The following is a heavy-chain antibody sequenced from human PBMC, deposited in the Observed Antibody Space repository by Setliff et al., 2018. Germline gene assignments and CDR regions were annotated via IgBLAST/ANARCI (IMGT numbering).Heavy chain of an antibody. D-gene: IGHD6-19*01. V-gene: IGHV4-34*01. J-gene: IGHJ4*02. CDR3: ARAPVGDRNGLFDS. CDR1: GGSFSTYY. CDR2: INHSGST. Sequence: SETLSLTCAVYGGSFSTYYWIWIRQPPGKGLEWIGEINHSGSTNYNPSLKSRVTISVDTSKNQFSLKLSSVTAADTALYYCARAPVGDRNGLFDSWGQGTLVTVSS.